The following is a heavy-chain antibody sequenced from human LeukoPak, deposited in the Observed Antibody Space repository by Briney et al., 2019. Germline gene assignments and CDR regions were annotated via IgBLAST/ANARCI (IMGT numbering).Heavy chain of an antibody. D-gene: IGHD3-9*01. CDR3: AQELSDIFVVRTDS. Sequence: GGSLRLSCAASGFTFSNTAMSWVRQTPGKGLEWVATMSAYNDRTHYADSVRGRFTASRDNSKNTLSLQMNSLREDDTAVYYCAQELSDIFVVRTDSWGQGTLVTVSS. J-gene: IGHJ4*02. V-gene: IGHV3-23*01. CDR2: MSAYNDRT. CDR1: GFTFSNTA.